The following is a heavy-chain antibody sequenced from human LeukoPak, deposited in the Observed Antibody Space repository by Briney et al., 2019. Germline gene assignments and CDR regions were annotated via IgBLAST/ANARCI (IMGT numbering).Heavy chain of an antibody. Sequence: PSETLSLTCTVSGGSISSYYWSWIRQPPGKGLEWIGEINHSGSTNYNPSLKSRVTISVDTSKNQFSLKLSSVTAADTAVYYCARLYYFDYWGQGTLVTVSS. CDR1: GGSISSYY. V-gene: IGHV4-34*01. CDR2: INHSGST. CDR3: ARLYYFDY. J-gene: IGHJ4*02.